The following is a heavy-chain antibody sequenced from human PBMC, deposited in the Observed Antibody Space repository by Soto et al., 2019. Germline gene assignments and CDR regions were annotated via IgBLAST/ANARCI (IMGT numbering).Heavy chain of an antibody. CDR1: GGSVSSGNYF. CDR2: MYYNVDT. CDR3: ARPGIVNWNQGNAFDF. V-gene: IGHV4-39*01. Sequence: QLQLQESGPGLVKPAETLALKCAVSGGSVSSGNYFCGWIRQHPGKGLEWIGNMYYNVDTYYSPAFIRRVPMSVDTAQNPVSLRLASVNASDTAVYYCARPGIVNWNQGNAFDFWGQGTLVTVSS. D-gene: IGHD1-20*01. J-gene: IGHJ3*01.